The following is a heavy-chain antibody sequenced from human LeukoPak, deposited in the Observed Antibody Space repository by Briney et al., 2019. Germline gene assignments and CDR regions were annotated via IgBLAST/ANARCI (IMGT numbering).Heavy chain of an antibody. V-gene: IGHV4-30-4*02. J-gene: IGHJ3*02. CDR3: ARELAVGDDAFDI. Sequence: KPSETLSLTCTVSGGSISSGDYYWSWIRQPPGKGLEWIGYIYYSGSTYYNPSLKSRVTISVDTSKNQFSLRLSSVTAADTAVYYCARELAVGDDAFDIWGQGTMVTVSS. CDR1: GGSISSGDYY. CDR2: IYYSGST. D-gene: IGHD3-16*01.